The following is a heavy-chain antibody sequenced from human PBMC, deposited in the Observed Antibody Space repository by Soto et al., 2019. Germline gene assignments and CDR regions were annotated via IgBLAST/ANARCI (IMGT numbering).Heavy chain of an antibody. J-gene: IGHJ6*03. CDR3: AKSMPVVDHGYMDV. Sequence: QVQLVQSGAELKKPGSSVKLSCEASGGSFTSYSFTWVRQAPGQGLEWMGRIIPIQGKANYALKFQDRVTLTSDRATRTVYMELTSLRPEDAAVYFCAKSMPVVDHGYMDVWGKGTTVTVSS. CDR1: GGSFTSYS. D-gene: IGHD2-2*01. V-gene: IGHV1-69*02. CDR2: IIPIQGKA.